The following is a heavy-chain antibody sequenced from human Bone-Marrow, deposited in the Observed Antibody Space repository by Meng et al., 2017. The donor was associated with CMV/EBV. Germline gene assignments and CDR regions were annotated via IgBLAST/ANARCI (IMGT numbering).Heavy chain of an antibody. CDR2: IIPIFGNT. CDR1: GGTFSSYA. J-gene: IGHJ5*02. Sequence: ASVKVSCKASGGTFSSYAISWVRQAPGQGLEWMGGIIPIFGNTNYAQKLQGRVTMTTDTSTSTAYMELRSLRSDDTAVYYCARDATVAEFDPWGQGTLVTVSS. D-gene: IGHD4-23*01. CDR3: ARDATVAEFDP. V-gene: IGHV1-18*01.